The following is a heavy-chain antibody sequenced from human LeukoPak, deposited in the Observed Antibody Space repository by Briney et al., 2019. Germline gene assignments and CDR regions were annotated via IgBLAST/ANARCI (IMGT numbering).Heavy chain of an antibody. Sequence: GGSLRLSCAASGFTFSSYAMRGVRQAPGKGLEWVSAISGSGGSTHYADSVKGRFTISRDNSKNTLYLQMNSLRAEDTAVYYCAKWRAILDGLSRQYYFDYWGQGTLVTVSS. J-gene: IGHJ4*02. V-gene: IGHV3-23*01. CDR1: GFTFSSYA. D-gene: IGHD3-3*01. CDR2: ISGSGGST. CDR3: AKWRAILDGLSRQYYFDY.